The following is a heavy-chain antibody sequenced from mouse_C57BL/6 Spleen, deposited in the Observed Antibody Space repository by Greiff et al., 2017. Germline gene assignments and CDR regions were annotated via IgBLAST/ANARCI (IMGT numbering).Heavy chain of an antibody. V-gene: IGHV1-39*01. J-gene: IGHJ2*01. Sequence: EVQLQQSGPELVKPGASVKISCKASGYSFTDYYMNWVKQSNGKSLEWIGVLNPYYGITSYNQKFKGKATLTADQSSSTAYMQLNSLTSEDSVVYYGASGNGNDVYLDYWGQGTTLTVSS. D-gene: IGHD2-2*01. CDR2: LNPYYGIT. CDR3: ASGNGNDVYLDY. CDR1: GYSFTDYY.